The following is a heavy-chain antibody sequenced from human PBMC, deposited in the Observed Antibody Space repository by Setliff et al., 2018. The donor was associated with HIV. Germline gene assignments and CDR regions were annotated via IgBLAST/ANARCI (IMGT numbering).Heavy chain of an antibody. CDR1: GGSISSYY. J-gene: IGHJ4*02. V-gene: IGHV4-4*08. CDR3: ERQTGIRGYYGSNSLYYFDY. CDR2: ISSGST. D-gene: IGHD3-10*01. Sequence: PSETLSLTCTVSGGSISSYYWSWIRQPPGKGLEWIGYISSGSTNYNPSLKSRVTISVDTSKNQFSLKLSSVTAADTAVYYCERQTGIRGYYGSNSLYYFDYWGKGMLVTVSS.